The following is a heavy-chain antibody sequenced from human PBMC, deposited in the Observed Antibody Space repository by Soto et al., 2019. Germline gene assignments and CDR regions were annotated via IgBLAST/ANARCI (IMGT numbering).Heavy chain of an antibody. CDR2: ISGSGDST. D-gene: IGHD6-19*01. Sequence: GGSLRLSCAASGFTFSSYAMTWVRQAPGKGLEWVSAISGSGDSTYYTDSVKGRFSISRDNSKNTVYLQMNSLRAEDTAIYYCATSPANRGWYSYFDYWGKGTLVTVSS. J-gene: IGHJ4*02. CDR3: ATSPANRGWYSYFDY. CDR1: GFTFSSYA. V-gene: IGHV3-23*01.